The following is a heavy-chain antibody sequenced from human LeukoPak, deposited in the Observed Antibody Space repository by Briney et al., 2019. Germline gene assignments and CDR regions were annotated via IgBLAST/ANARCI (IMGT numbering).Heavy chain of an antibody. CDR3: ARDRPPRGSGELLAWFDP. CDR2: IIPILGIA. V-gene: IGHV1-69*04. D-gene: IGHD3-10*01. CDR1: GGTFSSYA. J-gene: IGHJ5*02. Sequence: SVTVSCKASGGTFSSYAISWVRQAPGQGLEWMGRIIPILGIANYAQKFQGRVTITADKSTSTAYMELSSLRSEDTAVYYGARDRPPRGSGELLAWFDPWGQGTLVTVSS.